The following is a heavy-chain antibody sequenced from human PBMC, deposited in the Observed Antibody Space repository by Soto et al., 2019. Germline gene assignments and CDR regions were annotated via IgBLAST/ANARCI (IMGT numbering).Heavy chain of an antibody. CDR1: AYSFASYW. Sequence: PVQSQKISYEASAYSFASYWVGWVRQTPGKGLEWMGIIYPGDSDTRYSPSFRGQVTISVDKSSNTAYLHWSSLKASDTAIYYCARVKKGPFYFDYCGQGTLVTVSS. D-gene: IGHD2-21*01. V-gene: IGHV5-51*01. CDR3: ARVKKGPFYFDY. CDR2: IYPGDSDT. J-gene: IGHJ4*02.